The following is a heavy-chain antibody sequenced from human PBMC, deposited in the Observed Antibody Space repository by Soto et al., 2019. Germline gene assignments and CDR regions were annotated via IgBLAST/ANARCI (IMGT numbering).Heavy chain of an antibody. CDR1: GFTFSRYA. CDR3: AKGPEGRYYDFWSGLYYGMDV. V-gene: IGHV3-23*01. D-gene: IGHD3-3*01. CDR2: ISGSGGST. Sequence: VGSLRLSCAASGFTFSRYAMSWFRQAPVKGLEWVSCISGSGGSTYYADSVKGRFTISRDNSKNTLYLQMNSLRAEDTAVYYCAKGPEGRYYDFWSGLYYGMDVWGQGTTVTVSS. J-gene: IGHJ6*02.